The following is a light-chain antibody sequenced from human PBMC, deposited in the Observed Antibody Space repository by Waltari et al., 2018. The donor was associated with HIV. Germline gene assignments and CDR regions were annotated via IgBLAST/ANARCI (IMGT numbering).Light chain of an antibody. CDR3: AAWDDSLSGLV. J-gene: IGLJ3*02. V-gene: IGLV1-47*01. Sequence: QSVLTQPPSASGTPGQRVTISCSGSSSNIGSNYVYWYQQLPGTAPKLLIYRNNQRPSGVPDRLSGSNSGTSASLAISGLRSEDEADYYCAAWDDSLSGLVFGGGTKLTVL. CDR1: SSNIGSNY. CDR2: RNN.